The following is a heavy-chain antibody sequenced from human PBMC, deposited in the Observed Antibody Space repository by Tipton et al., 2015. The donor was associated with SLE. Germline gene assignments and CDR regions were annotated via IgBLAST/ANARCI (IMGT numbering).Heavy chain of an antibody. V-gene: IGHV3-53*01. D-gene: IGHD3-16*01. CDR3: ARGTLGGAFDP. CDR2: IYSGGST. CDR1: GFTVSSNY. J-gene: IGHJ5*02. Sequence: SLRLSCAASGFTVSSNYMSWVRQAPGKGLEWVSVIYSGGSTYYADSVKGRFTISRDNAKNSLYLQMNSLRAEDTALYYCARGTLGGAFDPWGQGTLVTVSS.